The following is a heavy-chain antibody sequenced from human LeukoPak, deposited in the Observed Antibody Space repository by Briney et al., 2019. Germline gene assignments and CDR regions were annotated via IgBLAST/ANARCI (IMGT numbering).Heavy chain of an antibody. CDR2: IKQDGSEK. CDR3: ARVRDYGGYYYYGMDV. CDR1: GFTFSSYW. D-gene: IGHD4-23*01. J-gene: IGHJ6*02. Sequence: GGSLRLSCAASGFTFSSYWMSWVRQAPGKGLEWVANIKQDGSEKYYVDSVKGRFTISRDNAKNSLYLQMNSLRAEDTAVYYCARVRDYGGYYYYGMDVWGQGTTVTVSS. V-gene: IGHV3-7*01.